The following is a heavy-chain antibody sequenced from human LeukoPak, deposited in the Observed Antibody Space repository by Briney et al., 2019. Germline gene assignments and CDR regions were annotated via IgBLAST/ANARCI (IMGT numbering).Heavy chain of an antibody. V-gene: IGHV1-46*01. D-gene: IGHD3-3*01. CDR3: ARARTYYDFWSGPSAPYYYYMDV. CDR2: INPSGGST. J-gene: IGHJ6*03. CDR1: GYTFTSYY. Sequence: ASVKVSCKASGYTFTSYYMHWVRQAPGQGLEWMGIINPSGGSTNYAQKFQGRVTMTRDTSTSTVCMELSSLRAEDTAVYYCARARTYYDFWSGPSAPYYYYMDVWGKGTTVTVSS.